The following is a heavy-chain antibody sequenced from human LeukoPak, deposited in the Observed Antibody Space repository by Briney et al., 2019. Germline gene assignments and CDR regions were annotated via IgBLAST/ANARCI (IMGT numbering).Heavy chain of an antibody. CDR1: GGSISSSSYY. Sequence: SETLSLTCTVSGGSISSSSYYWGWIRQPPGKGLEWIGSIYYSGSTYYNPSLKSRVTISVDTSKNQFSLKLSSVTAADTAVYYCARRWYGSDFDYWGQGTLVTVSS. CDR3: ARRWYGSDFDY. D-gene: IGHD6-13*01. CDR2: IYYSGST. V-gene: IGHV4-39*07. J-gene: IGHJ4*02.